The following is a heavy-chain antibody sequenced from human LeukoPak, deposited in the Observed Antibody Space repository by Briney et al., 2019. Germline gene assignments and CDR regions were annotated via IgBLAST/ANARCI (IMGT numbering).Heavy chain of an antibody. V-gene: IGHV1-2*02. CDR1: GYTFTSYG. J-gene: IGHJ4*02. D-gene: IGHD2-15*01. CDR2: INPNSGGT. Sequence: ASVKVSCKASGYTFTSYGISWVRQAPGQGLEWMGWINPNSGGTNYAQKFQGRVTMTRDTSISTAYMELSRLRSDDTAVYYCARGYCSGGSCYGLCDYWGQGTLVTVSS. CDR3: ARGYCSGGSCYGLCDY.